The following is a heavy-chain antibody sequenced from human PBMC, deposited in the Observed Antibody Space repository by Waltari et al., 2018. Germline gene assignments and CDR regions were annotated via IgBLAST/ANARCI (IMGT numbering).Heavy chain of an antibody. Sequence: QVQLQESGPGLVKPSETLSLTCAVSGYSISSGYYWGWIRQPPGKGLEWIGSIYHSGSTYYNPSLKSRVTISVDTSKNQFSLKLSSVTAADTAVYYCARDDSNYGDYFGQYYYYGMDVWGQGTTVTVSS. D-gene: IGHD4-17*01. V-gene: IGHV4-38-2*02. J-gene: IGHJ6*02. CDR1: GYSISSGYY. CDR3: ARDDSNYGDYFGQYYYYGMDV. CDR2: IYHSGST.